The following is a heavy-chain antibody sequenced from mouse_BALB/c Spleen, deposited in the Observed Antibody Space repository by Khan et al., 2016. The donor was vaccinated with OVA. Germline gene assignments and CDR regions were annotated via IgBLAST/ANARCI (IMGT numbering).Heavy chain of an antibody. CDR3: ERPSTTEVDYVMDF. CDR1: GFTFSSYT. Sequence: EVELVESGGDLVQPGGSLKLSCAASGFTFSSYTMSWVRQTPEKRLEWVAFITKGGGNTYYTHTVKGRFTVSRDNAKNILYLQMNSLKSEDTAMYDGERPSTTEVDYVMDFWGQGTSVTVSS. D-gene: IGHD1-1*01. V-gene: IGHV5-12-2*01. CDR2: ITKGGGNT. J-gene: IGHJ4*01.